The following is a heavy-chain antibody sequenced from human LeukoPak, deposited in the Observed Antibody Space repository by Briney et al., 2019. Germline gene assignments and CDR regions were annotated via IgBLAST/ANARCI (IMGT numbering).Heavy chain of an antibody. CDR3: VRDAVRVFDH. J-gene: IGHJ4*02. V-gene: IGHV1-2*02. CDR2: INPNSGGT. CDR1: GYTFTTYY. D-gene: IGHD2-2*01. Sequence: ASVKVSCKASGYTFTTYYMHWVRQAPGQGLEWMGWINPNSGGTNYAQKFQGRVTMTRDTSISTAYMELNRLRSDDTAVYFCVRDAVRVFDHWGQGTLVTVSS.